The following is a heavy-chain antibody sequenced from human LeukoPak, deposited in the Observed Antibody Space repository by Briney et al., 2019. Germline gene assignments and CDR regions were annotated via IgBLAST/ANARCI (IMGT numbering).Heavy chain of an antibody. CDR1: GYSISSGCH. J-gene: IGHJ2*01. V-gene: IGHV4-38-2*02. Sequence: PSETLSLTCAVSGYSISSGCHWGWIRQPPGKGLEWIGSIYHSGTYYKPSLTSRVTISVDTSKNQFSLKVSSVTAADTAVYYCARDRSGFVRYFDLWGRGTLVTVSS. D-gene: IGHD3-16*01. CDR2: IYHSGT. CDR3: ARDRSGFVRYFDL.